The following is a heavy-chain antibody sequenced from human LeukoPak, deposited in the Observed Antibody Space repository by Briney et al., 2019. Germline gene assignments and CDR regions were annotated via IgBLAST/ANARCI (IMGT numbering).Heavy chain of an antibody. Sequence: GGSLRLSCLASGFTFSSFAMNWVRQAPGKGLEWVSTLCYSGVTTYYADSVKGRFSISRDNSKNTLYLEMNSLRAEDTAFYYFAHGSSGSPTKSYFDYWGQGTLVTVSS. CDR3: AHGSSGSPTKSYFDY. D-gene: IGHD6-25*01. V-gene: IGHV3-23*01. CDR1: GFTFSSFA. CDR2: LCYSGVTT. J-gene: IGHJ4*02.